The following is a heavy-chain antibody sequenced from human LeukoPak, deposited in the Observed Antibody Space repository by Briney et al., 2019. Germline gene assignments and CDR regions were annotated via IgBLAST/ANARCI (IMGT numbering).Heavy chain of an antibody. CDR3: ARDGGTYYYDSSGYYLDY. CDR1: GYTFTSYG. J-gene: IGHJ4*02. CDR2: ISAYNGNT. D-gene: IGHD3-22*01. V-gene: IGHV1-18*01. Sequence: ASVKVSCKASGYTFTSYGISWVRQAPGQGLEWMGWISAYNGNTNYAQKLQGRVTMTTDISTSTAYMELRSLRSDDTAVYYCARDGGTYYYDSSGYYLDYWGQGTLVTVSS.